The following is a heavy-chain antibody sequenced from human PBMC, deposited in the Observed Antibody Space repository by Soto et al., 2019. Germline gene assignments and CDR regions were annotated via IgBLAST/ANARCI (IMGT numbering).Heavy chain of an antibody. Sequence: VGGLRLPCGASGVTFRSDGMDWGRQGPGKGGGGGGGILYDGSNKYYADSVKGRFTISRDNSKNTLYLQMNSLRAEDTAVYYCAKGLKHRKDIVVVPAAPTYYYYGMDVWGQGTTVTVSS. CDR2: ILYDGSNK. V-gene: IGHV3-30*18. CDR1: GVTFRSDG. D-gene: IGHD2-2*01. CDR3: AKGLKHRKDIVVVPAAPTYYYYGMDV. J-gene: IGHJ6*02.